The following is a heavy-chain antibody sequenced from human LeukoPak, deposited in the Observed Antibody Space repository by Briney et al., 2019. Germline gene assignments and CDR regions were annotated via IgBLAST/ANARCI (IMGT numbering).Heavy chain of an antibody. V-gene: IGHV1-2*02. D-gene: IGHD3-3*01. CDR1: GYTFTGYY. CDR3: ARDRVFGYEFWSGYFGY. CDR2: INPNSGGT. Sequence: ASVKVSCKASGYTFTGYYMHWVRQAPGQGLEWMGWINPNSGGTNYAQKFQGRVTMTRDTSISTAYMELSRLRSDDTAVYYCARDRVFGYEFWSGYFGYWGQGTLVTVSS. J-gene: IGHJ4*02.